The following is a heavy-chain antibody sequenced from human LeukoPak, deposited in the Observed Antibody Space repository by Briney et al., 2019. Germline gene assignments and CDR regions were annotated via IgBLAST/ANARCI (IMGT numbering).Heavy chain of an antibody. CDR3: ARDSTEYYYDSSGYYYDASDI. J-gene: IGHJ3*02. CDR1: GYTFTGYY. V-gene: IGHV1-2*02. Sequence: ASVRVSCKASGYTFTGYYMHWVRQAPGQGLEWMGWINPNSGGTNYAQKFQGRVTMTRDTSISTAYMELSRLRSDDTAVYYCARDSTEYYYDSSGYYYDASDIWGQGTMVTVSS. CDR2: INPNSGGT. D-gene: IGHD3-22*01.